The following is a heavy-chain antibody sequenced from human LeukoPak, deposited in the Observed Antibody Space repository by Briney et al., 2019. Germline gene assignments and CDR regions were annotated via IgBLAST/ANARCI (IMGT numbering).Heavy chain of an antibody. CDR3: ARQGLSIVGALYYFDY. J-gene: IGHJ4*02. CDR1: GFTCSSYS. CDR2: ISSSSSYI. Sequence: GGSLRLPCAASGFTCSSYSMNWVRQAPGKGLEWVSSISSSSSYIYYADSVKGRFTISRDNAKNSLYLQMNSLRAENTAVYYCARQGLSIVGALYYFDYWGQGTLVTVSS. D-gene: IGHD1-26*01. V-gene: IGHV3-21*01.